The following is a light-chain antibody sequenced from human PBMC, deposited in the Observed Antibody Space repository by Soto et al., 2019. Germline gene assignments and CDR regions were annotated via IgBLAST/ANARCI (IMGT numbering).Light chain of an antibody. J-gene: IGKJ1*01. Sequence: DSVMTQSPDSLAVSLGERATINCKSSQSVLYSSNNKNYLAWYQQKPGQPPKLLIYWASTRRSGVPDRFSGSGSGTDFTLTISSLQAEDVAVYYCQQYYSVRRTFGQGTKVDI. CDR3: QQYYSVRRT. V-gene: IGKV4-1*01. CDR2: WAS. CDR1: QSVLYSSNNKNY.